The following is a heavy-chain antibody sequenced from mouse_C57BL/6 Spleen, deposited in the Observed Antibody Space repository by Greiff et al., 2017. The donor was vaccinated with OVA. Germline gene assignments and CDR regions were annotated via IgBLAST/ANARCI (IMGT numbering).Heavy chain of an antibody. J-gene: IGHJ2*01. CDR3: AREFDSNYFDY. CDR2: ISDGGSYT. Sequence: EVKLVESGGGLVKPGGSLKLSCAASGFTFSSYAMSWVRQTPEKRLEWVATISDGGSYTYYPDNVKGRFTISRDNAKNNLYLQMSHLKSEDTAMYYCAREFDSNYFDYWGQGTTLTVSS. CDR1: GFTFSSYA. D-gene: IGHD2-5*01. V-gene: IGHV5-4*01.